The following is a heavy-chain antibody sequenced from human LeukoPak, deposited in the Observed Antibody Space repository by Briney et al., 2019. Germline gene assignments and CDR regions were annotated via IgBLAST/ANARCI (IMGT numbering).Heavy chain of an antibody. CDR2: ISGSGGST. Sequence: GSLRLSCAASGFTFSSYAMSWVRQAPGKGLEWVSAISGSGGSTYYADSVKGRFTISRDNSKNMLYLQMNSLRAEDTAVYYCAKDGSGYSYGYFDYWGQGTLVTVSS. D-gene: IGHD5-18*01. CDR1: GFTFSSYA. V-gene: IGHV3-23*01. CDR3: AKDGSGYSYGYFDY. J-gene: IGHJ4*02.